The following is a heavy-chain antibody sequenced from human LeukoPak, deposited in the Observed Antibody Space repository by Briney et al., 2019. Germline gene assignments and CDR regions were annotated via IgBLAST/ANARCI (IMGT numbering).Heavy chain of an antibody. D-gene: IGHD4-17*01. CDR2: IYYSGST. J-gene: IGHJ4*02. CDR1: GGSISSYY. V-gene: IGHV4-59*01. CDR3: ARWSVGGDYVFLDY. Sequence: SETLSLTCTVSGGSISSYYWSWIRQPPGKGLEWIGYIYYSGSTNYNPSLKSRVTISVDTSKNQFSLKLSSVTAADMAVYYCARWSVGGDYVFLDYWGQGTLVTVSS.